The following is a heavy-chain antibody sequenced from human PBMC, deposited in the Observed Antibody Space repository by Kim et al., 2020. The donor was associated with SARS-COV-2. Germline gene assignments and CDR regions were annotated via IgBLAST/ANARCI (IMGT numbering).Heavy chain of an antibody. CDR2: ISSSSSYT. Sequence: GGSLRLSCAASGFTFSDYYMSWIRQAPGKGLEWVSYISSSSSYTNYADSVKGRFTISRDNAKNSLYLQMNSLSAEDTAVYYCARERYCTNGVCSRGGEEWKYWGQGTLVTVSS. CDR3: ARERYCTNGVCSRGGEEWKY. D-gene: IGHD2-8*01. CDR1: GFTFSDYY. V-gene: IGHV3-11*05. J-gene: IGHJ4*02.